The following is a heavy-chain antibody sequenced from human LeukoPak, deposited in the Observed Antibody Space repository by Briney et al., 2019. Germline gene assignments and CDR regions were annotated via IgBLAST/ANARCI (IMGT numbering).Heavy chain of an antibody. V-gene: IGHV3-48*03. J-gene: IGHJ4*02. CDR3: TRGLVV. D-gene: IGHD2-15*01. CDR1: GFTFSEFE. Sequence: GGSLRLSCAASGFTFSEFEMNWVRQAPGKGLEWVSEISSGGTTIFYADSVKGRFTISRDNAKNSLYLQMNSLRDEDTAIYYCTRGLVVWGQGALVTVSS. CDR2: ISSGGTTI.